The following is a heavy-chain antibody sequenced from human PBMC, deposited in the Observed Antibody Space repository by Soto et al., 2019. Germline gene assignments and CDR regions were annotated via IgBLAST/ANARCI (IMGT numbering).Heavy chain of an antibody. CDR2: IYYSGST. Sequence: SVTLSLPCTVSRSTISSGGYNWSWISQTPGKSKECIGYIYYSGSTNYSSSLKSRVTISVDTSKSQCSLKLSSVTAADTAVYYCAGDLSGNFGDEVGMDVWGQGTTVTVAS. D-gene: IGHD3-3*01. V-gene: IGHV4-31*03. CDR1: RSTISSGGYN. CDR3: AGDLSGNFGDEVGMDV. J-gene: IGHJ6*02.